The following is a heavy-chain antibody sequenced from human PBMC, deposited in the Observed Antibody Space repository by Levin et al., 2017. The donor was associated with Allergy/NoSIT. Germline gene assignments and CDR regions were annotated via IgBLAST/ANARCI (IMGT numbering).Heavy chain of an antibody. D-gene: IGHD3-10*01. J-gene: IGHJ6*02. Sequence: SETLSLTCTVSGDSISGYYWSWIRQAPGKGLEWIGHIYYSGSTNYNPSFKSRTTLSVDMSRNQFSRKLSSVNAGDTDVYDCARDKIIMLRGDTYYYGMDVWGQGTTVTVSS. V-gene: IGHV4-59*01. CDR2: IYYSGST. CDR1: GDSISGYY. CDR3: ARDKIIMLRGDTYYYGMDV.